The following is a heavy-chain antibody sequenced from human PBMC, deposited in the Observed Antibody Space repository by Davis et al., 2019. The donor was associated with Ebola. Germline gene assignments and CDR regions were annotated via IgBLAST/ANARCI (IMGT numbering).Heavy chain of an antibody. D-gene: IGHD6-19*01. V-gene: IGHV1-24*01. CDR3: ARDPYSSGWYSLDY. CDR1: GYTLTELS. CDR2: FDPEDGET. Sequence: AASVKVSCKVSGYTLTELSMHWVRQAPGKGLEWMGGFDPEDGETIYAQKFQGRVTMTEDTSTDTAYMELSSLRSEDTAVYYCARDPYSSGWYSLDYWGQGTLVTVSS. J-gene: IGHJ4*02.